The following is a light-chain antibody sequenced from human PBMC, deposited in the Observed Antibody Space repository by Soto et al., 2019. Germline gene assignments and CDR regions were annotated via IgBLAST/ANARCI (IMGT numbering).Light chain of an antibody. CDR1: ETVAGSY. Sequence: EIVLTQSPGTLSLSPGERATLSCRASETVAGSYLAWYQQNPGQAPRLLIHGASTRATGIADRFSGSGSGTDFTLTISRLEPEDFAVDYCQLYGTSPKTFGQGTKVDIK. J-gene: IGKJ1*01. CDR2: GAS. V-gene: IGKV3-20*01. CDR3: QLYGTSPKT.